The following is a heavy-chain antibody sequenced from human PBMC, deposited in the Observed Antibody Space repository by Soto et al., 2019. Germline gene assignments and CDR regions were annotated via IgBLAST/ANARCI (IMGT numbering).Heavy chain of an antibody. CDR1: GGTFSSYA. Sequence: SVKASSKDPGGTFSSYAISWVRQAPGKGLEWMGGIIPIFGSTSYAQKFQGRVTMTRDTSTTTIYMELSSLRSEDTAVYYCTSDGEGTTNFDYWGQGTLVTVSS. CDR2: IIPIFGST. CDR3: TSDGEGTTNFDY. D-gene: IGHD1-26*01. J-gene: IGHJ4*02. V-gene: IGHV1-69*05.